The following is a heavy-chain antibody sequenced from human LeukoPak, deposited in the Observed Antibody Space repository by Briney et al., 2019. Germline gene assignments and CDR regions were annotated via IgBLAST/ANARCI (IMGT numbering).Heavy chain of an antibody. J-gene: IGHJ6*02. Sequence: PSETLSLTCTVSGGSISSYYWSWVRQPPGKGLEWIGYIYYSGSTNYNPSLKSRVTISVDTSKNQFSLKLSSVTAADTAVYYCASLPRGYSYDYGMDVWGQGTTVTVSS. CDR1: GGSISSYY. CDR3: ASLPRGYSYDYGMDV. V-gene: IGHV4-59*01. CDR2: IYYSGST. D-gene: IGHD5-18*01.